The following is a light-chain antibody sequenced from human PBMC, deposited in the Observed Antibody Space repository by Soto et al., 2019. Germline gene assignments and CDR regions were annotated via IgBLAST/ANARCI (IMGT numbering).Light chain of an antibody. J-gene: IGKJ2*01. Sequence: EIVLTQSPATLSLSPGERATLSCRASQSVGRYLAWYQEKPGRAPRLLIYGASNRATGIPARFSGSGSGTDFTLTISSLEPDDFAVYYCQQRSKWYTFG. CDR3: QQRSKWYT. CDR2: GAS. V-gene: IGKV3-11*01. CDR1: QSVGRY.